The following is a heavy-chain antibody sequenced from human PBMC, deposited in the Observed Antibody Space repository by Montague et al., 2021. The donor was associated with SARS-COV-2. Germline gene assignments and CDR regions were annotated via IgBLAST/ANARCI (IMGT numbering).Heavy chain of an antibody. CDR2: VNCNGGST. J-gene: IGHJ4*02. CDR1: AFIFDNYG. Sequence: SLRLSCAASAFIFDNYGMSWVRQAPGKGLEWVSGVNCNGGSTGYGDSVKGRFTISRDNTMKSVSLQMNSLRADDTALYYCARGYNYGPFDLWGQGILVTVSS. CDR3: ARGYNYGPFDL. D-gene: IGHD5-24*01. V-gene: IGHV3-20*04.